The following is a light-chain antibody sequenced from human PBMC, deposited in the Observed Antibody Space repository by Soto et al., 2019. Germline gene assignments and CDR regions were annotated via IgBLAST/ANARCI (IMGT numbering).Light chain of an antibody. CDR3: CSYAGGSTFV. CDR2: EGS. Sequence: QSALTQPASVSGSPGQSITISRTGTSSDVGSYNLVSWYKQHPGKAPKLIIYEGSKRPSGVSNRFSGSKSGNTASLTISGLQAEYEADYYCCSYAGGSTFVFGGGTKLTVL. J-gene: IGLJ2*01. CDR1: SSDVGSYNL. V-gene: IGLV2-23*03.